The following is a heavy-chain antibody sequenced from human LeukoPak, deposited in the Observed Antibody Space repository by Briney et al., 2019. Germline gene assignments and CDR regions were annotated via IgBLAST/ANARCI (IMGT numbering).Heavy chain of an antibody. CDR2: IYSGGST. Sequence: AGGSLRLSCAASGFTVSSNYMSWVSQAPGKGLELVSVIYSGGSTYYADSVKGRFTISRDNSKYTLYLQMDSLRAEDTAVYYCAKARGQQLVWKHQWGQGTPVTVSS. V-gene: IGHV3-66*01. J-gene: IGHJ4*02. D-gene: IGHD6-13*01. CDR3: AKARGQQLVWKHQ. CDR1: GFTVSSNY.